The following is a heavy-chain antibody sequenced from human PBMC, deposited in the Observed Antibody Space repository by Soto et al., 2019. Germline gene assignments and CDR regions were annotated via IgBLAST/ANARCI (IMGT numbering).Heavy chain of an antibody. J-gene: IGHJ4*02. D-gene: IGHD2-2*02. V-gene: IGHV1-69*01. Sequence: QVQLVQSGAEVKKPGSSVKVSCKASGGTFSGYAISWVRQAPGQGLEWMGEIIPMFGTSNYAQKFQGRVTLTADESTSTAYMELSSARSEDTAVYYCARGSCSSTSCYKEYHFDLWGQGTLITVSS. CDR2: IIPMFGTS. CDR3: ARGSCSSTSCYKEYHFDL. CDR1: GGTFSGYA.